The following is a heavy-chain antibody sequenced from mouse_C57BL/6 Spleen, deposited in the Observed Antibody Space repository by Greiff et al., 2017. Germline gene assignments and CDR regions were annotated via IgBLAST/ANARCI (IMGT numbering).Heavy chain of an antibody. CDR3: ARTPTVVVDWYFDV. V-gene: IGHV1-53*01. Sequence: QVQLQQPGTELVKPGASVKLSCKASGYTFTSYWMHWVKQRPGQGLEWIGNINPSNGGTNYNEKFKSKATLTVDKSSSTAYMQLSSLTSEDSAVYYCARTPTVVVDWYFDVWGTGTTVTVSS. CDR1: GYTFTSYW. CDR2: INPSNGGT. J-gene: IGHJ1*03. D-gene: IGHD1-1*01.